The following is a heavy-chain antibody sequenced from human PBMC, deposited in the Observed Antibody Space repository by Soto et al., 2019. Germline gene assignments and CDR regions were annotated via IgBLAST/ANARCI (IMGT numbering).Heavy chain of an antibody. CDR2: INPKSDDT. CDR1: GYLFLDKQ. Sequence: VKVSCKSSGYLFLDKQIHGLRRAAVQGLEWMGRINPKSDDTNYAQKFQGRVTMTRDTSIDTAYLELTGLTSDDTATYYCARKHSLDYIRWGLDPWGQGTLVTVSS. J-gene: IGHJ5*02. CDR3: ARKHSLDYIRWGLDP. V-gene: IGHV1-2*02. D-gene: IGHD4-4*01.